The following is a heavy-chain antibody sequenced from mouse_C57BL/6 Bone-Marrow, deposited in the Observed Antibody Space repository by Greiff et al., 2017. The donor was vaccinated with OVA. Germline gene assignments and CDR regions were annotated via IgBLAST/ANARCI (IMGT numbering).Heavy chain of an antibody. CDR3: APEYDYDVGGYAMDY. D-gene: IGHD2-4*01. Sequence: QLQQSGPELVKPGASVKISCKASGYSFTDYNMNWVKQSNGKSLEWIGVINPNYGTTSYNQKFKGKATLTVDQSSSTAYLQLNSLTSEDSAVYYCAPEYDYDVGGYAMDYWGQGTSVTVSS. CDR1: GYSFTDYN. V-gene: IGHV1-39*01. CDR2: INPNYGTT. J-gene: IGHJ4*01.